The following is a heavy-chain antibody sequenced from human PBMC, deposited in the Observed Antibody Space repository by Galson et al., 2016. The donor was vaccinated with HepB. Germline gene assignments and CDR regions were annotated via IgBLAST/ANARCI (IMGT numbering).Heavy chain of an antibody. CDR2: INSDGSST. Sequence: SLRLSCAASGFTFSSYWMHWVRQAPEKGLVWVSRINSDGSSTSYADSVKGRFTISRDNPKNTVYLQMNSLRAEDTAVYYCAREAIAAAGTHDAFDIWGQGTMVTVCS. CDR3: AREAIAAAGTHDAFDI. J-gene: IGHJ3*02. V-gene: IGHV3-74*01. CDR1: GFTFSSYW. D-gene: IGHD6-13*01.